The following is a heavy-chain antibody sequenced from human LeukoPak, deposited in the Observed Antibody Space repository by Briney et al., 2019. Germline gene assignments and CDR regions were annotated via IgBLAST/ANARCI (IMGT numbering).Heavy chain of an antibody. CDR2: IKSKTEGGTT. CDR1: GFTFSNAW. Sequence: SGGSLRLSCAASGFTFSNAWMSWVRQAPGKGLEWVGRIKSKTEGGTTDYAAHVKGRFTISRDHSKNTLYLQMNSLKTEDTAVYYCTTGGYWGQGTLVTVSS. CDR3: TTGGY. J-gene: IGHJ4*02. V-gene: IGHV3-15*01.